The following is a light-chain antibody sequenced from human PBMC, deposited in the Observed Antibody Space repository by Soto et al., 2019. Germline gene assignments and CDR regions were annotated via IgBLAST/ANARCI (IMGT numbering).Light chain of an antibody. CDR3: AAWDDSLYGRV. Sequence: QSVLTQPPSASGTPRQRVTISCSGGRSNIGSNPVNWYQQFPGRAPKLLIDSNNQRPSGVPDRFSGSRSGSSASLAISGLQSEDEADYYCAAWDDSLYGRVFGTGTKVTVL. CDR2: SNN. J-gene: IGLJ1*01. CDR1: RSNIGSNP. V-gene: IGLV1-44*01.